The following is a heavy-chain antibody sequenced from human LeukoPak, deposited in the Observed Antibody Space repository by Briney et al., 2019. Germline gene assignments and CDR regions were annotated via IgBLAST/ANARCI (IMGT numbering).Heavy chain of an antibody. CDR2: ISYSGST. D-gene: IGHD3-3*01. CDR1: GGSISSYY. CDR3: ARDLTSPIIPFPGGYFDL. Sequence: SETLSLTCTVSGGSISSYYWSWIRQPPGKGLEWIGYISYSGSTNYNPSLKSRVTISLDTSKNQFSLKLSSVTAADTAVYYCARDLTSPIIPFPGGYFDLWGRGTLVTVSS. J-gene: IGHJ2*01. V-gene: IGHV4-59*01.